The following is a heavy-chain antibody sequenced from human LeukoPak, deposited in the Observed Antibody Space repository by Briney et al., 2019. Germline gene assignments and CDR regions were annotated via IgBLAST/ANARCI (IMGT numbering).Heavy chain of an antibody. D-gene: IGHD3-22*01. Sequence: SETLSLTCAVYGGSFSGYYWSWIRQPPGKGLEWIGEINHSGSTNYNPSLKSRVTISVDTSKNQFSLKPSSVTAADTAVYYCARNLYYYDSSGYSRALGYWGQGTLVTVSS. V-gene: IGHV4-34*01. CDR3: ARNLYYYDSSGYSRALGY. CDR1: GGSFSGYY. CDR2: INHSGST. J-gene: IGHJ4*02.